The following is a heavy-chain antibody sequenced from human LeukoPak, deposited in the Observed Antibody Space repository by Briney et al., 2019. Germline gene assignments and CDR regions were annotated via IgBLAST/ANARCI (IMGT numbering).Heavy chain of an antibody. J-gene: IGHJ4*02. CDR3: ANKGGYGASDY. D-gene: IGHD4-17*01. V-gene: IGHV3-23*01. CDR1: GFTFSNYA. Sequence: GGSLRLSCAASGFTFSNYAMSWVRQAPGKGLEWVSAISGSGDNTNYADSVKGRFTISRDNSKNTLSLQMNSLRDEDTAVYYCANKGGYGASDYWGQGTLVTVSS. CDR2: ISGSGDNT.